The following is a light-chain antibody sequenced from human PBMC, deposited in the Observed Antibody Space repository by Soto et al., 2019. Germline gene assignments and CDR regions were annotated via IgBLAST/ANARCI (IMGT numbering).Light chain of an antibody. CDR3: QQYNSYSSWT. J-gene: IGKJ1*01. V-gene: IGKV1-5*01. CDR1: QSISSW. CDR2: DAS. Sequence: DIQMPQSPSTLSASVGDRVTITCRASQSISSWLAWYQQKPGKAPKLLIYDASSLESGVPSRFSGSGSGTEFTLTISSLQPDDFATYYCQQYNSYSSWTFGQGTK.